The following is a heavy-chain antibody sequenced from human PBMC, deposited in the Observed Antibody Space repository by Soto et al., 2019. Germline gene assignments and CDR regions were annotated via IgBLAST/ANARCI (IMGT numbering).Heavy chain of an antibody. V-gene: IGHV1-69*01. D-gene: IGHD1-26*01. CDR2: IIPIFGTA. J-gene: IGHJ4*02. CDR1: GGTFSSYA. Sequence: QVQLVQSGAEVKKPGSSVKVSCKASGGTFSSYAISWVRQAPGQGLEWMGGIIPIFGTAHYAQKFQGRVTITAGESTSTAYMELSSLRSEDTAVYYCARGPAREVGATGVGVYWGQGTLVTVAA. CDR3: ARGPAREVGATGVGVY.